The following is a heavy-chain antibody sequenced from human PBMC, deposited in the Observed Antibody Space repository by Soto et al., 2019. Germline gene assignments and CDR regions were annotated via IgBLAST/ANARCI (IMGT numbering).Heavy chain of an antibody. CDR2: IDWDDDK. CDR1: GFSLSTSGMR. V-gene: IGHV2-70*04. Sequence: SGPTLVNPTQTLTPTCTFSGFSLSTSGMRVSWIRQPPGKALEWLARIDWDDDKFYSTSLKTRLTISKDTSKNQVVLTMTNMDPVDTATYYCARINTYCGGDCYAYWGQGTLVTVSS. CDR3: ARINTYCGGDCYAY. J-gene: IGHJ4*02. D-gene: IGHD2-21*01.